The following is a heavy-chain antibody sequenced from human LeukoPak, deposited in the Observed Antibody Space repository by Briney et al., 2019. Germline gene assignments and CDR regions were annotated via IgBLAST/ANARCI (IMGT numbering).Heavy chain of an antibody. D-gene: IGHD3-22*01. J-gene: IGHJ3*02. CDR1: GFAFSSYA. Sequence: SGGSLRLSCAASGFAFSSYAMSWVRQAPGKGLEWVSAISGSGGSTYYADSVKGRFTISRDNSKNTLYLQMNSLRAEDTAVYYCAKMRGYYYDSSGLHDAFDIWGRGTMVTVSS. CDR2: ISGSGGST. V-gene: IGHV3-23*01. CDR3: AKMRGYYYDSSGLHDAFDI.